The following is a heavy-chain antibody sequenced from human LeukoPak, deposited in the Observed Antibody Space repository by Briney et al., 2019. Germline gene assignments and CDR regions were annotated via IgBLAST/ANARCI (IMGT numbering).Heavy chain of an antibody. CDR2: INHSGST. D-gene: IGHD6-13*01. CDR1: GGSFSGYY. J-gene: IGHJ5*02. Sequence: SETLSLTCAVYGGSFSGYYWSWIRQPPGKGLEWIGEINHSGSTNYNPSLKSRVTISVDTSKNQFSLKLSSVTAADTAVYYCARGLGSRLPPPWFDPWGQGTLVTVSS. V-gene: IGHV4-34*01. CDR3: ARGLGSRLPPPWFDP.